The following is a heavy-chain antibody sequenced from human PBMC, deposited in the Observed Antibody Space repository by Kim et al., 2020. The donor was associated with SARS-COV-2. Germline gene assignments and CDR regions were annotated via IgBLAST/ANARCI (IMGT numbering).Heavy chain of an antibody. CDR1: GGSISSSSYY. J-gene: IGHJ6*02. D-gene: IGHD3-22*01. CDR3: ARDYDSSGQYYYYGMDV. V-gene: IGHV4-39*02. Sequence: SETLSLTCTVSGGSISSSSYYWGWIRQPPGKGLEWIGSIYYSGSTYYNPSLKSRVTISVDTSKNQFSLKLSSVTAADTAVYYCARDYDSSGQYYYYGMDVWGQGTTVTVSS. CDR2: IYYSGST.